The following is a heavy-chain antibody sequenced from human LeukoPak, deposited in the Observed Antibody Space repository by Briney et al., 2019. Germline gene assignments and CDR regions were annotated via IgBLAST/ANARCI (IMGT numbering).Heavy chain of an antibody. CDR3: ARDSAGNDY. V-gene: IGHV3-7*01. Sequence: PGGSLRLSCEASGFTFSTYWMSWVRQAPGKGLEWVANIKQDGSEKYYVDSVKGRFTISRDNAKNSLYLQMSSLRAEDTAMYYCARDSAGNDYWGQETLVTVSS. D-gene: IGHD6-13*01. CDR1: GFTFSTYW. CDR2: IKQDGSEK. J-gene: IGHJ4*02.